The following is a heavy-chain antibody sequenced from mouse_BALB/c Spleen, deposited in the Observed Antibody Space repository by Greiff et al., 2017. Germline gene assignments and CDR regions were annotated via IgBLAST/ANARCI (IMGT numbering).Heavy chain of an antibody. CDR2: IDPANGNT. CDR1: GFNIKDTY. Sequence: EVKLMESGAELVKPGASVKLSCTASGFNIKDTYMHWVKQRPEQGLEWIGRIDPANGNTKYDPKFQGKATITADTSSNTAYLQLSSLTSEDTAVYYCAKDRYGAMDYWGQGTSVTVSS. V-gene: IGHV14-3*02. CDR3: AKDRYGAMDY. D-gene: IGHD2-14*01. J-gene: IGHJ4*01.